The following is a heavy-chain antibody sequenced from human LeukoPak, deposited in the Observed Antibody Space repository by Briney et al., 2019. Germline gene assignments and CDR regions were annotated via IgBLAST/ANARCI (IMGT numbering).Heavy chain of an antibody. CDR2: INPNSGGT. V-gene: IGHV1-2*06. Sequence: ASVKVSCKASGYTFTGYYMHWVRQAPGQGLEWMGRINPNSGGTNYAQKFQGRVTMTRDTSISAAYMELSRLRSDDTAVYYCAREQGNRITGTTGSDMDVWGQGTTVTVSS. D-gene: IGHD1-7*01. J-gene: IGHJ6*02. CDR1: GYTFTGYY. CDR3: AREQGNRITGTTGSDMDV.